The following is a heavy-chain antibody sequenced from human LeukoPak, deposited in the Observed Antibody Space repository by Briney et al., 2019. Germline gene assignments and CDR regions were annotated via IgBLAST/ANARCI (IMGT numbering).Heavy chain of an antibody. Sequence: SETLSLTYTVSGGSISSSSYYWGWIRQPPGKGLEWIGSIYYSGSTYYNPSLKSRVTISVDTSKNQFSLKLSSVTAADTAVYYCARSSYYYYMDVWGKGTTVTVSS. CDR2: IYYSGST. V-gene: IGHV4-39*07. CDR3: ARSSYYYYMDV. J-gene: IGHJ6*03. CDR1: GGSISSSSYY.